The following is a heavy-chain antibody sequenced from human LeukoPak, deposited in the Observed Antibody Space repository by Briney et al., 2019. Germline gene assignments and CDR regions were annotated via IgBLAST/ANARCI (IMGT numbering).Heavy chain of an antibody. V-gene: IGHV3-21*01. CDR3: ARVGCSGGRCPGYGMDV. CDR2: ISSSSTYI. D-gene: IGHD2-15*01. CDR1: GFTFSSYS. Sequence: SGESLRLSCAASGFTFSSYSMNWVRQAPGKGLEWVSSISSSSTYIYYADSVKGRFTISRDNAKNSLYLQMNSLRVEDTAVYYCARVGCSGGRCPGYGMDVWGQGTTVTVSS. J-gene: IGHJ6*02.